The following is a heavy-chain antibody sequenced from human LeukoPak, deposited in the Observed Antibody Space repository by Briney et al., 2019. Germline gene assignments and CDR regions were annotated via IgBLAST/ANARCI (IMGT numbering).Heavy chain of an antibody. V-gene: IGHV5-10-1*01. CDR3: ARTCGGDCYDAFDI. Sequence: GESLKISCKGSGYTFTSYWIGWVRQMPGKGLEWMGRIDPSDSYTNYSPSFQGHVTISADKSISTAYLQWSSLKASDTAMYYCARTCGGDCYDAFDIWGQGTMVTVSS. J-gene: IGHJ3*02. D-gene: IGHD2-21*02. CDR2: IDPSDSYT. CDR1: GYTFTSYW.